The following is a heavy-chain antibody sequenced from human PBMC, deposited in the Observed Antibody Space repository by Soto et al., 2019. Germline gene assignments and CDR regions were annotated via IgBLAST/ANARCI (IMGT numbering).Heavy chain of an antibody. Sequence: QLQLQESGPGLVKPSETLSLTCTVSGDSVSTNSYSWGWIRQSPGKGLEWIGTIYSSENTYYDPSLPRRVTISVDTSKNEFSLRLSSVPAADTAVYYCVRLDGYCISTNCHGYYGMDVWGQGTTVTVSS. J-gene: IGHJ6*02. V-gene: IGHV4-39*01. D-gene: IGHD2-2*03. CDR3: VRLDGYCISTNCHGYYGMDV. CDR2: IYSSENT. CDR1: GDSVSTNSYS.